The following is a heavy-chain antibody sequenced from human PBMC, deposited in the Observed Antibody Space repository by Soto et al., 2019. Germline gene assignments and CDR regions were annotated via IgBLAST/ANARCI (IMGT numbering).Heavy chain of an antibody. CDR1: GGTFSSYA. D-gene: IGHD6-19*01. CDR3: AKVRYSSPMGYYYGMDV. CDR2: IIPIFGTA. Sequence: GASVKVSCKASGGTFSSYAISWVRQAPGQGLEWMGGIIPIFGTANYAQKFQGRVTITADESTSTAYMELSSLRSEDTAVYYCAKVRYSSPMGYYYGMDVWGQGTTVTVSS. J-gene: IGHJ6*02. V-gene: IGHV1-69*13.